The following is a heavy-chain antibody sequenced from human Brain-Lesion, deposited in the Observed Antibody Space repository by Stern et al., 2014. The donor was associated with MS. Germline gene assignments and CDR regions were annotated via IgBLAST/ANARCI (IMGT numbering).Heavy chain of an antibody. J-gene: IGHJ4*02. D-gene: IGHD6-13*01. CDR3: ARFPASRPHVFDS. V-gene: IGHV4-4*02. CDR1: GGSISSSNW. Sequence: VQLVQSGPGLVKPSGTLSLTCAVSGGSISSSNWWSWVRQSPGKGLEWIGESDHSGRTIYNPSLKWRVTVSEDKPKTPFPLNLRSVTPADPAVYFCARFPASRPHVFDSWGQGTLVTVSS. CDR2: SDHSGRT.